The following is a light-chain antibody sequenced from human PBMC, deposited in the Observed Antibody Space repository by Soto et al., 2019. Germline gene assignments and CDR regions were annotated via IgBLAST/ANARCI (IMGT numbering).Light chain of an antibody. CDR2: DAS. CDR1: QSVSSY. Sequence: EIGLTQSPATLSWSPGERATLSWGASQSVSSYLAWYQQKPGQAPRLLIYDASNRATGIPARFSGSGSGTDFTLTISSLEPQDFAVYYCQQRSNWPSITFGQGTRLEIK. J-gene: IGKJ5*01. V-gene: IGKV3-11*01. CDR3: QQRSNWPSIT.